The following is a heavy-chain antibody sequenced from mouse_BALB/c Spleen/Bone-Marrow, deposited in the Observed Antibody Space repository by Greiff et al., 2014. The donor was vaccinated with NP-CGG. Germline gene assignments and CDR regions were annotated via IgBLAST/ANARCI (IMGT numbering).Heavy chain of an antibody. Sequence: SVKGRFTISRDNAKNTLYLQMSSLKSEDTAMYYCTRDLYDGYSYYAMDYWGQGTSVTVSS. V-gene: IGHV5-6-4*01. D-gene: IGHD2-3*01. CDR3: TRDLYDGYSYYAMDY. J-gene: IGHJ4*01.